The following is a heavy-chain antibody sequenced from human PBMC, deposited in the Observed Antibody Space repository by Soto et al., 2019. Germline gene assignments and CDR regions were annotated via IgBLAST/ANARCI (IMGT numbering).Heavy chain of an antibody. J-gene: IGHJ6*03. V-gene: IGHV4-31*03. D-gene: IGHD2-2*01. Sequence: SETLSLTCTVSGGSISSGGYYWSWIRQHPGKGLEWIGYIYYSGSTYYNPSLKSRVTISVDTSKNQFSLKLSSVTAADTAVYYCARGVEQPLGYCSSTDICYYYYMDVWGKGTTVTVSS. CDR1: GGSISSGGYY. CDR3: ARGVEQPLGYCSSTDICYYYYMDV. CDR2: IYYSGST.